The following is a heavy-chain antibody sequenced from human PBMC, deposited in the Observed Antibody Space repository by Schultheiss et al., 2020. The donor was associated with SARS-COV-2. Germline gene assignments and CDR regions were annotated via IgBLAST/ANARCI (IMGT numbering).Heavy chain of an antibody. D-gene: IGHD5-24*01. CDR3: AKDRDDPWVFDY. V-gene: IGHV3-66*01. CDR2: IYSGGST. CDR1: GFTVSSNY. Sequence: GGSLRLSCAASGFTVSSNYMSWVRQAPGKGLEWVSVIYSGGSTYYADSVKGRFTISRDNSKNTLYLQMNSLRAEDTAVYYCAKDRDDPWVFDYWGQGTLVTVSS. J-gene: IGHJ4*02.